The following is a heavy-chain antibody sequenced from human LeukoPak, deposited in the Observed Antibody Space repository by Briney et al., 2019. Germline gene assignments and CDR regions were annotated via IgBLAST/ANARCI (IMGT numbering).Heavy chain of an antibody. CDR3: AKGQELDDGVFDS. V-gene: IGHV3-23*01. CDR2: IRSNGDTA. Sequence: GGSLRLSCAASGFTFSSIAMTWVRQAPGKGLEWVSTIRSNGDTAYNADSVKGRFTISRDNSKNTLYLQMNSLRVEDTAIYYCAKGQELDDGVFDSWGQGTLVTVSS. D-gene: IGHD1-1*01. CDR1: GFTFSSIA. J-gene: IGHJ4*02.